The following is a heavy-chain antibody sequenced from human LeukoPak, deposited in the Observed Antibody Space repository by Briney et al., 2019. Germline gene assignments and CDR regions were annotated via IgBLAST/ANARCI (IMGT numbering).Heavy chain of an antibody. CDR3: ARGTVTDDAFDI. D-gene: IGHD4-17*01. J-gene: IGHJ3*02. CDR2: INWNGGST. CDR1: GFTFDDYG. Sequence: GGSLRLSCAASGFTFDDYGMSWVRQAPGKGLEWVSGINWNGGSTGYADSVKGRFTISRDNAKNTLYLQMNSLRTEDTAVYYCARGTVTDDAFDIWGQGTMVTVSS. V-gene: IGHV3-20*04.